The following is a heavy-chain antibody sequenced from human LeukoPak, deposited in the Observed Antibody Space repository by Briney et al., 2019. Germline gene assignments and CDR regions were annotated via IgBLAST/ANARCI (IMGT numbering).Heavy chain of an antibody. D-gene: IGHD3-22*01. CDR2: LYHGGST. V-gene: IGHV4-59*01. J-gene: IGHJ5*02. Sequence: PETPSLTCIVSRGSISSYYWSWIRQPPGKGLEWIGYLYHGGSTNYNPSLKSRVTISGDTSKNHFSLNLSSVTAADTAMYYCARGRYYYDSSGYPYNWFDPWGHGNLCSVSS. CDR3: ARGRYYYDSSGYPYNWFDP. CDR1: RGSISSYY.